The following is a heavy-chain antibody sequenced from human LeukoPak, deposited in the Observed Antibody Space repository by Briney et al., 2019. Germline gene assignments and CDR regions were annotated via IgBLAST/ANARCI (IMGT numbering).Heavy chain of an antibody. CDR1: GFTFSSYA. CDR3: ARDLRVISFDN. V-gene: IGHV3-23*01. J-gene: IGHJ4*02. CDR2: ISGSGGST. D-gene: IGHD2-21*01. Sequence: GGSLRLSCAASGFTFSSYAMSWVRQAPGKGLEWVSAISGSGGSTYYADSVKGRFTISRDNSKNTLYLQMNSLRAEDTAIYYCARDLRVISFDNWGQGTLVSVSS.